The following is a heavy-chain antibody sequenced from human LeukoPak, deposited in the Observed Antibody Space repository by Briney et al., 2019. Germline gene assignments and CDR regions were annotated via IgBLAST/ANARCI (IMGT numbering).Heavy chain of an antibody. J-gene: IGHJ3*02. Sequence: SETLSLTCTVSGDSFSSSPYYWGWIRQPPGKGLEWIGSVYYRGSTYHSPSLKSRVIFSVDTSKNQFSLKLSSVTAADTAVYYCARHLRKWKFKELFDIGAQGKRVVVSS. CDR1: GDSFSSSPYY. CDR2: VYYRGST. CDR3: ARHLRKWKFKELFDI. D-gene: IGHD1-7*01. V-gene: IGHV4-39*01.